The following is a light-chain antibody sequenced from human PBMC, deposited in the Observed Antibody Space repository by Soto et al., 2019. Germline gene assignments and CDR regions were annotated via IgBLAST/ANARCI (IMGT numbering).Light chain of an antibody. V-gene: IGLV2-8*01. CDR3: SAYAGSTHEI. Sequence: QSALTQPPSASGSPGQSVTISCTGTSSDVGGYNYVSWYQQHPGKAPKLMIYEVSKRPSGVPDRFSGSKSGNTASLVVSGLRAEDEADDDGSAYAGSTHEILGGGTKVTVL. CDR1: SSDVGGYNY. J-gene: IGLJ2*01. CDR2: EVS.